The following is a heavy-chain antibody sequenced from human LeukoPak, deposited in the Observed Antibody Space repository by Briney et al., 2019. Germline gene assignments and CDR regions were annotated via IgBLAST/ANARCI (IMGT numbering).Heavy chain of an antibody. D-gene: IGHD1-1*01. V-gene: IGHV3-21*04. Sequence: GGSLRLSCAASGFTFSSYSMNWVRQAPGKGLEWVSSISSSSSYIYYADSVKGRFTISRDNAKNSLYLQMNSLRAEDTAVYYCARDSGKGAPGAFDIWGQGTMVTVSS. J-gene: IGHJ3*02. CDR1: GFTFSSYS. CDR3: ARDSGKGAPGAFDI. CDR2: ISSSSSYI.